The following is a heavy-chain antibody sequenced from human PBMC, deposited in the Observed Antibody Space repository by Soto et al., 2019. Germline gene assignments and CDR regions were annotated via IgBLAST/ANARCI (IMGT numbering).Heavy chain of an antibody. CDR1: GFSLSTRGVG. Sequence: QITLKESGPTLVKPTQTLTLTCTFSGFSLSTRGVGVGWIRQAPGKALEWLAVIYWDDDKRSSPSLKSRLTLARDPSKHPVALTLTNMEPVDTATYYCAHGSMIRGVMFLGDYWGLGTGVTVSS. CDR3: AHGSMIRGVMFLGDY. J-gene: IGHJ4*02. D-gene: IGHD3-10*01. V-gene: IGHV2-5*02. CDR2: IYWDDDK.